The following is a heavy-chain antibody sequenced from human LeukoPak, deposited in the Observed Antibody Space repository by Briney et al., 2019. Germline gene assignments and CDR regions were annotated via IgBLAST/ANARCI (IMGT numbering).Heavy chain of an antibody. J-gene: IGHJ4*02. CDR3: ARQLLVYGDFDY. Sequence: SQTLSLTCAVSGGSISSGGYSWSWIRQPPGKGLEWIGYIYHSGSTYYNPSLKSRVTISVDRSKNQFSLKLSSVTAADTAVYYCARQLLVYGDFDYWGQGTLVTVSS. CDR1: GGSISSGGYS. D-gene: IGHD4-17*01. V-gene: IGHV4-30-2*01. CDR2: IYHSGST.